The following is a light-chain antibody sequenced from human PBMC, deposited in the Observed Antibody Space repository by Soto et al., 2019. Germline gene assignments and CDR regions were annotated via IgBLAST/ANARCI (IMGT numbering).Light chain of an antibody. Sequence: QSALTQPRSVSGSPGQSVTLSCTGTSSDVGGYNYVSWYQQHPGKAPKLMIYDVITRPSGVPDRFSGSKSGNTASLTISGLKAEDEADYYCCSYAGSYTFVFATGTKLTVL. J-gene: IGLJ1*01. CDR1: SSDVGGYNY. V-gene: IGLV2-11*01. CDR3: CSYAGSYTFV. CDR2: DVI.